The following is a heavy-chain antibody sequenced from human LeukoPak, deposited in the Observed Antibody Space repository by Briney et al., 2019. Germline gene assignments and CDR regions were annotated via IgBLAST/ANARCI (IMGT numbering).Heavy chain of an antibody. CDR1: GFTFDGYA. Sequence: GRSLRLSCAASGFTFDGYAMHWVRQAPGKGLEWVSGISWNSGNIGYADSVKGRFTISRDNAKNSLYLQMNSLRAEDTALYYCAKDMIGYCSSTSCYSPFDYWGQGTLVTVSS. D-gene: IGHD2-2*03. CDR2: ISWNSGNI. CDR3: AKDMIGYCSSTSCYSPFDY. V-gene: IGHV3-9*01. J-gene: IGHJ4*02.